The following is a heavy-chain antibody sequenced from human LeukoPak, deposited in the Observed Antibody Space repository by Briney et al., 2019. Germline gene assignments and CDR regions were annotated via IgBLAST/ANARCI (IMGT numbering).Heavy chain of an antibody. V-gene: IGHV5-51*01. CDR3: ARGATSPYYFDY. CDR2: IYPGDSDT. J-gene: IGHJ4*02. CDR1: GSSFTSYW. Sequence: GASLQISCQGSGSSFTSYWIGWVRQLPGKGLEWMGIIYPGDSDTRYSPSFQGQVTISADKSISTAYLQWSSLKASDTAMYYCARGATSPYYFDYWGQGTLVTVSS. D-gene: IGHD5-12*01.